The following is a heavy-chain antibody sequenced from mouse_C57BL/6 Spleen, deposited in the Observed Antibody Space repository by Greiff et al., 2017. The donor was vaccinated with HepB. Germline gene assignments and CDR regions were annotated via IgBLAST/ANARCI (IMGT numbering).Heavy chain of an antibody. J-gene: IGHJ3*01. CDR2: ISDGGSYT. V-gene: IGHV5-4*01. Sequence: EVQLVESGGGLVKPGGSLKLSCAASGFTFSSYAMSWVRQTPEKRLEWVATISDGGSYTYYPDNVKGRFTISRDNAKNNLYLQMSHLKSEDTAMHYCARDDFSWFAYWGQGTLVTVSA. CDR1: GFTFSSYA. CDR3: ARDDFSWFAY.